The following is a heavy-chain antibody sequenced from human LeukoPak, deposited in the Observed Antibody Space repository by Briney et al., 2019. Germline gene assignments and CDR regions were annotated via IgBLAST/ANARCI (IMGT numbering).Heavy chain of an antibody. CDR3: ARVPEPTIKPLYYYGIDV. J-gene: IGHJ6*02. CDR2: IYSGGST. V-gene: IGHV3-53*01. Sequence: GGSLRLSCAASGFTVSSNYMSWVRQVPGKGLEWVAVIYSGGSTYYADSVKGRFIISRDNAKNSLSLQMNSLRVEDTAVYYCARVPEPTIKPLYYYGIDVWGQGTTVTVSS. CDR1: GFTVSSNY. D-gene: IGHD1-14*01.